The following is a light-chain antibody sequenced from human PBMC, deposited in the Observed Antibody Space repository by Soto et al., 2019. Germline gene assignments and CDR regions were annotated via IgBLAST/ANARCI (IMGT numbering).Light chain of an antibody. CDR2: DAS. J-gene: IGKJ4*01. Sequence: DIQMTQSPSSVSASIGDRVIITCRASQAIGTWLAWYQQKPGQVPKVLIYDASTLQSGVPSRFSGSGSGAEFTLTITGLQPEDFATYYCQQSFSPLLSVGGGTKVDSK. CDR1: QAIGTW. V-gene: IGKV1-12*01. CDR3: QQSFSPLLS.